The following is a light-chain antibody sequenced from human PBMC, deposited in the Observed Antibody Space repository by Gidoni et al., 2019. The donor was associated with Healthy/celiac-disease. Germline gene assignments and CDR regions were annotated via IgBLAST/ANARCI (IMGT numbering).Light chain of an antibody. CDR3: QQRSNWPPIT. Sequence: IVLTQSPATLSLSPGERATLSCRASQSVSTYLAWYQQKPGQAPRLLIYDASNRANGIPARFSGSGSGTDFTLTISSLEHEDFAVYYCQQRSNWPPITFGQGTRLEIK. J-gene: IGKJ5*01. CDR1: QSVSTY. CDR2: DAS. V-gene: IGKV3-11*01.